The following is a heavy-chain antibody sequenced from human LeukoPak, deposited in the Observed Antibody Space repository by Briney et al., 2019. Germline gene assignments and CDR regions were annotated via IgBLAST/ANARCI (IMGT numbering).Heavy chain of an antibody. D-gene: IGHD1-26*01. Sequence: GGSLRLSCAASGFIVSNNFMTWVRQAPGKGLEWVSTFSGSVDTTYYADSVKGRFTISRDNSKNTLYLQMDTLTAEDTAVYYCAKDQGASSYSFDYWGRGTLVTVSS. CDR1: GFIVSNNF. CDR2: FSGSVDTT. V-gene: IGHV3-23*01. CDR3: AKDQGASSYSFDY. J-gene: IGHJ4*02.